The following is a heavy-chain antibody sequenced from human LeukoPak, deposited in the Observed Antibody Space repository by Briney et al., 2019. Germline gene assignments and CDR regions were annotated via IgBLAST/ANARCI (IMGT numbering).Heavy chain of an antibody. CDR1: GFTFSSYA. J-gene: IGHJ5*02. Sequence: PGGSLRLSCAASGFTFSSYAMTWVRPAPGKGLVWVSRINSDGINTRYADSVKGRFTISRDNAKNTLNLQMNSLRAEDTAVYYCARDLGQYYDTSDNWFDPWGQGTLVTVSS. D-gene: IGHD3-22*01. V-gene: IGHV3-74*01. CDR3: ARDLGQYYDTSDNWFDP. CDR2: INSDGINT.